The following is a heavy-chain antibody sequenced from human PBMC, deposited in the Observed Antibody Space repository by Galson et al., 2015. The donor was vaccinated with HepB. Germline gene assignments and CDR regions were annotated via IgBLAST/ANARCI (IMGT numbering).Heavy chain of an antibody. J-gene: IGHJ6*02. V-gene: IGHV4-34*01. CDR2: INHSGST. Sequence: SETLSLTCAVYGGSFSGYYWSWIRQPPGKGLEWIGEINHSGSTNYNPSLKSRVTISVDTSKNQFSLKLSSVTAADTAVYYCAGPYYYDSSGYYDFYYYSGMDVWGQGTTVTVSS. CDR1: GGSFSGYY. CDR3: AGPYYYDSSGYYDFYYYSGMDV. D-gene: IGHD3-22*01.